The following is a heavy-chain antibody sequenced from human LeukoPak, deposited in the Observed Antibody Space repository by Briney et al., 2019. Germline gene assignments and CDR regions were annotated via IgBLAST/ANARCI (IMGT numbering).Heavy chain of an antibody. Sequence: SETLSLTCTVSGGSISSYYWSWIRQPAGKGLEWIGRIYTSGSTNYNPSFKSRVTMSVDTSKNQFSLKLSSVTAADTAVYYCARERTSLSYNWFDPWGQGTLVTVSS. CDR3: ARERTSLSYNWFDP. CDR2: IYTSGST. CDR1: GGSISSYY. V-gene: IGHV4-4*07. J-gene: IGHJ5*02. D-gene: IGHD2-2*01.